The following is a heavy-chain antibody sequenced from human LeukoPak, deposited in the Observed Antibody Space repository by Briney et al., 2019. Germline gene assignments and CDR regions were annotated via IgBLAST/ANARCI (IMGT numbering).Heavy chain of an antibody. CDR1: GGSISSGDYY. D-gene: IGHD6-13*01. CDR3: AVSAAALFDP. J-gene: IGHJ5*02. CDR2: IYYSGST. Sequence: SETLSLTCTVSGGSISSGDYYWSWIRQPPGKGLEWIGYIYYSGSTYYNPSLKSRVTISVDTSKNQFSLKLNSVTAADTAVYYCAVSAAALFDPWGQGTLVTVSS. V-gene: IGHV4-30-4*01.